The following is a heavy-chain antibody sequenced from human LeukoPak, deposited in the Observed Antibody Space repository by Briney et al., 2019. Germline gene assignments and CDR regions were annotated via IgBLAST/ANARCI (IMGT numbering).Heavy chain of an antibody. CDR1: GFTFKNYA. D-gene: IGHD2-15*01. Sequence: GGALRLSCAASGFTFKNYAMSWVRQAPGKGREWVSAISGSDAGTYYADSVKGRFTISRDNSKNTLYLQMNSLRAEDAAVYYCAKAPLGRCSGAICYYFDYWGQGTLVTVSS. V-gene: IGHV3-23*01. J-gene: IGHJ4*02. CDR2: ISGSDAGT. CDR3: AKAPLGRCSGAICYYFDY.